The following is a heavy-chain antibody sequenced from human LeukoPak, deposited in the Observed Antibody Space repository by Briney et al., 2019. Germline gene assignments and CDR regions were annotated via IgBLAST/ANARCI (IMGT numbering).Heavy chain of an antibody. CDR2: IHPSDSDT. D-gene: IGHD3-10*01. CDR3: ARSQGGSYFDY. Sequence: GESLKISCKSSGYSFTSYWIGWVRQTPGKGLEWMGIIHPSDSDTRYSPSFQGQVSISGDRSSSTAYLQWSSLKASDTAMYYCARSQGGSYFDYWGQGTLVTVSS. V-gene: IGHV5-51*01. CDR1: GYSFTSYW. J-gene: IGHJ4*02.